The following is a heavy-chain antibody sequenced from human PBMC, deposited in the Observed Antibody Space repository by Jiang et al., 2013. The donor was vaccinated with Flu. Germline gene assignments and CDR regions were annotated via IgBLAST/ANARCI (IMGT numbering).Heavy chain of an antibody. CDR3: ATPPPGSSVYYFDY. D-gene: IGHD3-22*01. CDR2: IIPILGIA. CDR1: GGTFSSYA. J-gene: IGHJ4*02. V-gene: IGHV1-69*04. Sequence: CGAEVKKPGSSVKVSCKASGGTFSSYAISWVRQAPGQGLEWMGRIIPILGIANYAQKFQGRVTITADKSTSTAYMELSSLRSEDTAVYYCATPPPGSSVYYFDYWGQGTLVTVSS.